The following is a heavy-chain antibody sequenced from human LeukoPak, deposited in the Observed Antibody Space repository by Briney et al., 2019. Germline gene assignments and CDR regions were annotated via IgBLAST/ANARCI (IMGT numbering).Heavy chain of an antibody. D-gene: IGHD6-19*01. Sequence: ASVKVSCKASGYSFTGQDMHWVRQAPGQGLEWMRWINPNSGDTNYAQKFQGRVTMTRDTTISTAYMELNRLTSDDTAVYYCASYPRYSSTPPFDYWGQGTPVTVSS. J-gene: IGHJ4*02. CDR2: INPNSGDT. CDR1: GYSFTGQD. CDR3: ASYPRYSSTPPFDY. V-gene: IGHV1-2*02.